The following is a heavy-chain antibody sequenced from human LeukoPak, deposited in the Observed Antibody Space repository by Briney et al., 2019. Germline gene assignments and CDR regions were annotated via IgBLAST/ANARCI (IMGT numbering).Heavy chain of an antibody. D-gene: IGHD2-2*01. V-gene: IGHV4-59*08. CDR3: ARLGSTFDI. J-gene: IGHJ3*02. CDR2: IFYSGGS. CDR1: GGSISSYY. Sequence: PSETLSLTCTVSGGSISSYYWTWIRQPPGKGLEWIGYIFYSGGSNYNPSLKSRVTISVDTSKNHFSLKLSSVTAADTAVYYCARLGSTFDIWGQGTMVTVSS.